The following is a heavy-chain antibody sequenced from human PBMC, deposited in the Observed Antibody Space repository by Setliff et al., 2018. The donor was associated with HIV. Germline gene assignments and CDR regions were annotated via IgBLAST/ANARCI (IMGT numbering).Heavy chain of an antibody. J-gene: IGHJ6*03. D-gene: IGHD2-15*01. V-gene: IGHV4-34*01. Sequence: LSLTCAVYGGSFSGYHWNWIRQPPGKGLEWIGEIDHSGRTNYNPSLKSRVTISVDTSKNQFSLKLRSVTAADTAMYYCARVSITYWYSIPTFYYYYMDVWGKGTKVTVSS. CDR3: ARVSITYWYSIPTFYYYYMDV. CDR1: GGSFSGYH. CDR2: IDHSGRT.